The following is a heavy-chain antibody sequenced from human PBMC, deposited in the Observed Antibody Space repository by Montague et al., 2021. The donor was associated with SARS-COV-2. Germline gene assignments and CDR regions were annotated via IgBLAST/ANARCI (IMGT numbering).Heavy chain of an antibody. D-gene: IGHD3-22*01. CDR3: ARGRIEVSMIVVVLTGASYDMDV. V-gene: IGHV4-34*01. CDR1: GGSFSGYY. Sequence: TLSLTCAVYGGSFSGYYWTWIRQSPGKGLEWIAEINHIRTTNYNFNPSLRSRVTISVDTSKSQFSLKLSSVTAADTGVYYCARGRIEVSMIVVVLTGASYDMDVWGQGTTVTVSS. J-gene: IGHJ6*02. CDR2: INHIRTT.